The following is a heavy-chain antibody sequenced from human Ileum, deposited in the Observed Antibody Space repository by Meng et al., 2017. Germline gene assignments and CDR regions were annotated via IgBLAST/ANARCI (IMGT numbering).Heavy chain of an antibody. CDR2: TSTYNSNR. J-gene: IGHJ4*02. CDR1: GYSFTNYG. D-gene: IGHD2-2*01. CDR3: ARGRHCSSTTCYLSDS. Sequence: QVHPVQSGPEGRKPGASVKDSCPASGYSFTNYGINWVRQAPGKGLEWMGWTSTYNSNRNYAQSLQGRVTMTTDTSTTTAYMELRSLTFDDTAVYYCARGRHCSSTTCYLSDSWGQGTLVTVSS. V-gene: IGHV1-18*01.